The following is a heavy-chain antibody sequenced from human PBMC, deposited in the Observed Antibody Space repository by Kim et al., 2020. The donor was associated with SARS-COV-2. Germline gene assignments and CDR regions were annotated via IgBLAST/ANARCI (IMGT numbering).Heavy chain of an antibody. CDR3: ARAISGYSYGTGY. Sequence: YEDSVKGRFTISRDNAKNSLYLQMNSLRAEDTAVYYCARAISGYSYGTGYWGQGTLVIVSS. V-gene: IGHV3-21*01. D-gene: IGHD5-18*01. J-gene: IGHJ4*02.